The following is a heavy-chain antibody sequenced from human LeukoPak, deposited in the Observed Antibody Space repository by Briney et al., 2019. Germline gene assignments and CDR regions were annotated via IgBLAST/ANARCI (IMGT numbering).Heavy chain of an antibody. CDR2: INPNSGGT. Sequence: ASVKVSCKASGYTFTGYYMHWVRQAPGQGLEWMGWINPNSGGTNYAQKFQGRVTMTRDTSISTAYMELSRLRSDDTAVYYCARSILLWFGESRGLDYWGQGTLVTVSS. V-gene: IGHV1-2*02. CDR1: GYTFTGYY. J-gene: IGHJ4*02. D-gene: IGHD3-10*01. CDR3: ARSILLWFGESRGLDY.